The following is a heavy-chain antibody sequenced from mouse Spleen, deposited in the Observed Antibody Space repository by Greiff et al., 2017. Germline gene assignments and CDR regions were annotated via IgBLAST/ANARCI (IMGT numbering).Heavy chain of an antibody. CDR2: IYPGSGST. Sequence: QVQLQQPGAELVKPGASVKMSCKASGYTFTSYWITWVKQRPGQGLEWIGDIYPGSGSTNYNEKFKSKATLTVDTSSSTAYMQLSSLTNEDSAVYYCTRSGGGNYEGAMDYWGQGTSVTVSS. V-gene: IGHV1-55*01. CDR1: GYTFTSYW. D-gene: IGHD2-1*01. J-gene: IGHJ4*01. CDR3: TRSGGGNYEGAMDY.